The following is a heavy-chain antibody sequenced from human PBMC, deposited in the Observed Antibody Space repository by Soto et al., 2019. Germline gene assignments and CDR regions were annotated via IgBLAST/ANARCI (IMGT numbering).Heavy chain of an antibody. V-gene: IGHV3-74*01. CDR2: INSDGSST. CDR3: ARDFYCSSTSCYRVMNYYYYYGMDV. D-gene: IGHD2-2*02. Sequence: LRLSFAASGXTFSSYWMHWVRQAPGKGLVWVSRINSDGSSTSYADSLKGRFTISRDNAKNTLYLQMNSLRAEDTAVYYCARDFYCSSTSCYRVMNYYYYYGMDVWGQGTTVTVSS. CDR1: GXTFSSYW. J-gene: IGHJ6*02.